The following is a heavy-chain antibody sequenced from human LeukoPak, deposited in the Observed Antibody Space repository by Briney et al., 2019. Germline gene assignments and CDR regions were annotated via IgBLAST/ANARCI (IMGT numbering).Heavy chain of an antibody. Sequence: QPGGSLRLSCAASGFTFSNAWMSWVRQAPGKGLEWMANIKQDGSEKYYVDSVKGRFTISRDNAKNSLYLQMNSLRGEDTAVYYCARVLEVGRYRSDAFDIWGQGTMVTVSS. CDR2: IKQDGSEK. D-gene: IGHD1-26*01. J-gene: IGHJ3*02. V-gene: IGHV3-7*01. CDR3: ARVLEVGRYRSDAFDI. CDR1: GFTFSNAW.